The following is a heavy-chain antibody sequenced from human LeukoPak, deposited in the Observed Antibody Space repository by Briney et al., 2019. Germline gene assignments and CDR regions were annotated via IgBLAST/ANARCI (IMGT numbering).Heavy chain of an antibody. J-gene: IGHJ4*02. CDR2: ISSSGTYL. V-gene: IGHV3-21*01. Sequence: PGGSLRLSCAASRFTFTTYSMNWVRQAPGKGLEWVSSISSSGTYLYYADSVKGRFTISRDNAKNSLYLQMNSLRAEDTAVYYCASGSYTGLGDYWGQGTLVIVSS. CDR3: ASGSYTGLGDY. CDR1: RFTFTTYS. D-gene: IGHD1-26*01.